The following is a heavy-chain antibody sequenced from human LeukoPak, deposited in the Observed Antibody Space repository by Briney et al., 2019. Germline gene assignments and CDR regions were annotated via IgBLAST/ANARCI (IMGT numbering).Heavy chain of an antibody. CDR1: GFTFSNCW. CDR2: INSDGRST. D-gene: IGHD4-17*01. V-gene: IGHV3-74*01. J-gene: IGHJ3*02. Sequence: AGSLRLSCAASGFTFSNCWMHWFRQAPGKGLLWVSRINSDGRSTNYADSVKGRFTISRDNAKNTLYLQMNSLRAEDTAVYYCVRDRAVSPFPPDAFDMWGQGTMVTVAS. CDR3: VRDRAVSPFPPDAFDM.